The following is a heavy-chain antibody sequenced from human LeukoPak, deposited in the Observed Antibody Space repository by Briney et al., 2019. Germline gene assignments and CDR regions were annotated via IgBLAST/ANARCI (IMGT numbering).Heavy chain of an antibody. J-gene: IGHJ5*02. Sequence: PSETLPLTRTVSGGSISSYYWSWIRQPAGKGLEWIGRIYASGSTNYNPSLRSRVTISVDKSKNQFSLKLTSATAADTAVYYCARSYLGGTYYDWFDPRGQGTLVTVSS. V-gene: IGHV4-4*07. D-gene: IGHD1-26*01. CDR1: GGSISSYY. CDR3: ARSYLGGTYYDWFDP. CDR2: IYASGST.